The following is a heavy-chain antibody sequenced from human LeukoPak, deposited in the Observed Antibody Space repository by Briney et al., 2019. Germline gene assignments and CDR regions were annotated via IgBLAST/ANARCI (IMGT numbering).Heavy chain of an antibody. D-gene: IGHD6-19*01. J-gene: IGHJ4*02. CDR3: ARRSSGWSFNY. V-gene: IGHV5-51*01. CDR2: IYPSDSDT. Sequence: GESRQISCKGSGYSFTSYWIGWVRQMPGKDLEWVGIIYPSDSDTRYSPSFQGQVTISADKSISTAYLQWSSLKASDTAMYYCARRSSGWSFNYWGQGALVTVSS. CDR1: GYSFTSYW.